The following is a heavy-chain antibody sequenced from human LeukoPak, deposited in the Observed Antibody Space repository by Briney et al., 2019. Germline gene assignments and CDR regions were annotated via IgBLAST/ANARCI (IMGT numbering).Heavy chain of an antibody. CDR3: ARGGSAANYYFDS. V-gene: IGHV4-59*11. Sequence: SETLSLTCTVSNDSISPLYWGWIRQPPGKGLEFIGYIFYSGTSNSNPSLRSRVTLSVDTSKNQFSLRLNSVTAADTAVYYCARGGSAANYYFDSWGQGTLVTVSS. J-gene: IGHJ4*02. D-gene: IGHD6-13*01. CDR2: IFYSGTS. CDR1: NDSISPLY.